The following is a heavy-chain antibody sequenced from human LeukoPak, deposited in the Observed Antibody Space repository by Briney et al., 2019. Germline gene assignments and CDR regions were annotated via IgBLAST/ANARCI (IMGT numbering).Heavy chain of an antibody. CDR2: INPSGGST. V-gene: IGHV1-46*01. J-gene: IGHJ4*02. D-gene: IGHD6-13*01. Sequence: GASVKVSCKASGYTFTSYYMHWVRQAPGQGLEWMGIINPSGGSTSYAQKFQGRVTMTRDTSTSTVYMELSSLRSEDTAVYYCARAVYSSSWYRGMRPDYWGQGTLVTVSS. CDR1: GYTFTSYY. CDR3: ARAVYSSSWYRGMRPDY.